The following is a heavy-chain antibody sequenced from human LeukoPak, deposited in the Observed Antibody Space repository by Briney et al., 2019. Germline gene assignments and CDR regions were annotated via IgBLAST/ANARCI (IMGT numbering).Heavy chain of an antibody. J-gene: IGHJ4*02. V-gene: IGHV3-23*01. D-gene: IGHD3-22*01. CDR3: AKDGPDSSGYYMVRFLDY. CDR1: GFTFSNYA. Sequence: PGGSLRLSYAASGFTFSNYAMSWVRQAPGKGLEGVTSVSGNGRTYHAESVQGRFTNSRENYKNTLYLQMNSLRAEDTAVYYCAKDGPDSSGYYMVRFLDYWAQGTLDSVS. CDR2: VSGNGRT.